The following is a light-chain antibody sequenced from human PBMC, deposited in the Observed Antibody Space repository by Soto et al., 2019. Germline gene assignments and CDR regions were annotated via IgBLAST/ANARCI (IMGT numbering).Light chain of an antibody. Sequence: DLQMTQSPSSLSASVGDRVTITCQANQDISNHLNWYQQKLGKAPKLLIYDASTLKTGVPSRFSGGGSGIHFSFTISSLQREDIATYYCQQYANLPPITFGQGTRLEIK. V-gene: IGKV1-33*01. CDR2: DAS. CDR3: QQYANLPPIT. J-gene: IGKJ5*01. CDR1: QDISNH.